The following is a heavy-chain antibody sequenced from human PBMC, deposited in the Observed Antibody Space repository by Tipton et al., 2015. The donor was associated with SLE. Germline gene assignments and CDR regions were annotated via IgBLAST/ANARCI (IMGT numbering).Heavy chain of an antibody. D-gene: IGHD6-13*01. Sequence: SLPFSCAASGFTFSSYWMSWVRQAPGKGLEWVSVIYRGGSTYYADSVKGRFTISRDNSKNTLYLQMNSLRAEDTAVYYCARRGALAAAGVYYYYGMDVWGQGTTVTVSS. V-gene: IGHV3-23*03. J-gene: IGHJ6*02. CDR3: ARRGALAAAGVYYYYGMDV. CDR2: IYRGGST. CDR1: GFTFSSYW.